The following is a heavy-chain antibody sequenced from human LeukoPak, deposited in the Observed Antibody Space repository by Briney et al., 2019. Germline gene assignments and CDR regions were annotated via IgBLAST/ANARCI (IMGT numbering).Heavy chain of an antibody. CDR1: GDSITSGGYY. D-gene: IGHD3-22*01. CDR3: ATQANFYASSGYLPR. J-gene: IGHJ1*01. Sequence: SETLSLTCTVSGDSITSGGYYWSWIRQHPGKGLEWIGYIHYSGITYYNPSLRSRLTISLDTSERQFSLKLSSVTAADTAMYYCATQANFYASSGYLPRWGQGTLVTVSS. V-gene: IGHV4-31*03. CDR2: IHYSGIT.